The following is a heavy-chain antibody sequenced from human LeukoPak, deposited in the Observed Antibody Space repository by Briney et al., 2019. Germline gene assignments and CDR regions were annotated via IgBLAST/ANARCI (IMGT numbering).Heavy chain of an antibody. D-gene: IGHD3-22*01. CDR3: ARHVGADSNGHADGFDI. J-gene: IGHJ3*02. CDR2: IYYSGST. V-gene: IGHV4-59*08. CDR1: GGSISSYY. Sequence: SETLSLTCTVSGGSISSYYWSWIRQPPGKGLEWIGYIYYSGSTNYNASLKSRVTISVDTSMNQFSLKLSSLTAADTAVYYCARHVGADSNGHADGFDIWGQGTMVTVSS.